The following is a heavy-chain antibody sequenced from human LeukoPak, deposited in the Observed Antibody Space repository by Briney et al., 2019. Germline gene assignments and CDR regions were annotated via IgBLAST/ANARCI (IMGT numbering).Heavy chain of an antibody. CDR3: ARQNSGSGWWRGFDY. V-gene: IGHV4-59*08. J-gene: IGHJ4*02. CDR1: GGSISSYY. D-gene: IGHD6-19*01. CDR2: IYYSGST. Sequence: SETLSLTCTVSGGSISSYYRSWIRQPPGKGLEWIGYIYYSGSTNYNPSLKSRVTISVDTSKNQFSLKLSSVTAADTAVYYCARQNSGSGWWRGFDYWGQGTLVTVSS.